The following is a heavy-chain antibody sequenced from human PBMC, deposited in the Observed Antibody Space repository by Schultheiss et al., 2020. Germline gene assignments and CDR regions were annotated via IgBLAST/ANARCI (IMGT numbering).Heavy chain of an antibody. V-gene: IGHV3-30*14. Sequence: GGSLRLSCAASGFTFSSYAMYWVRQAPGKGLEWVAVISYDGSNKYYADSVKGRFTISRDNSKNTLYLQMSSLRAEDTAMYFCARDGGSSRAFDIWGQGTMVTVSS. D-gene: IGHD3-3*01. CDR2: ISYDGSNK. CDR1: GFTFSSYA. J-gene: IGHJ3*02. CDR3: ARDGGSSRAFDI.